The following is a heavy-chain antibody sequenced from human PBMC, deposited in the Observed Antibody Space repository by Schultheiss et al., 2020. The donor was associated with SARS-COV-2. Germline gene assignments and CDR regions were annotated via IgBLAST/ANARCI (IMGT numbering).Heavy chain of an antibody. D-gene: IGHD2-2*02. V-gene: IGHV1-2*02. CDR2: INPNSGGT. CDR1: GYTFTGYY. Sequence: ASVKVSCKASGYTFTGYYMHWVRQAPGQGLEWMGWINPNSGGTNYAQKFQGRVTITADESTSTAYMELSRLRSDDTAVYYCARDAEHLGDTRIFDFWGQGTLVTVSS. J-gene: IGHJ4*02. CDR3: ARDAEHLGDTRIFDF.